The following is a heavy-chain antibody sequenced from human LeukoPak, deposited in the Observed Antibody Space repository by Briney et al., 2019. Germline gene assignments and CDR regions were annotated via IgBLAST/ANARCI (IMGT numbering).Heavy chain of an antibody. V-gene: IGHV4-59*01. CDR3: ARSFLGDWYFDL. Sequence: SETLSLTCTVSGGSISHYYWNWIRQPPGKGLEWIGCIYYSGSTNYNPSLKSRVTISVDTSKDQFSLRLTSVTAADTAVYYCARSFLGDWYFDLWGRGTLVTVSS. J-gene: IGHJ2*01. CDR2: IYYSGST. D-gene: IGHD1-26*01. CDR1: GGSISHYY.